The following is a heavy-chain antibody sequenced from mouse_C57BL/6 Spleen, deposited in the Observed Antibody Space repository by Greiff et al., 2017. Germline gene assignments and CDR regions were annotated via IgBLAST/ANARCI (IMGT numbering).Heavy chain of an antibody. V-gene: IGHV6-6*01. CDR3: TKYYGSSYVFYAMDY. D-gene: IGHD1-1*01. Sequence: EVKLEESGGGLVQPGGSMKLSCAASGFTFSDAWMDWVRQSPEKGLEWVAEIRNKANNHATYYAESVKGRFTISRDDSKSSVYLQMNSLRAEDTGIYYCTKYYGSSYVFYAMDYWGQGTSVTVSS. J-gene: IGHJ4*01. CDR1: GFTFSDAW. CDR2: IRNKANNHAT.